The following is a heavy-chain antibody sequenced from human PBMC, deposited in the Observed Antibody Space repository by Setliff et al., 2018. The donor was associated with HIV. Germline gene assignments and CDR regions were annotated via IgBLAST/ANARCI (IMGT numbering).Heavy chain of an antibody. Sequence: PGGSLRLSCAASGFTFSSYSMNWVRQAPGKGLEWVSSISSSSSYIYYADSVKGRFTISRDNAKNSLYLQMNSLRAEDTAVYYCARERYYNFWSGYGLYYYYYYGMDVWGQGTTVTVSS. CDR1: GFTFSSYS. CDR2: ISSSSSYI. D-gene: IGHD3-3*01. J-gene: IGHJ6*02. V-gene: IGHV3-21*01. CDR3: ARERYYNFWSGYGLYYYYYYGMDV.